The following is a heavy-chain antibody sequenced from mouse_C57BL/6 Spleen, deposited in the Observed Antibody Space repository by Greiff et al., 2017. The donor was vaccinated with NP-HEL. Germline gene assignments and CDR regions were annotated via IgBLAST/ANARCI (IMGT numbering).Heavy chain of an antibody. CDR1: GYAFSSYW. V-gene: IGHV1-80*01. J-gene: IGHJ2*01. CDR3: ARKDYYGSSYAY. CDR2: IYPGDGDT. D-gene: IGHD1-1*01. Sequence: QVQLQQSGAELVKPGASVKISCKASGYAFSSYWMNWVKQRPGKGLEWIGQIYPGDGDTNYNGKLKGKATLTADKSSSTAYMQLSSLTSEDSAVYVCARKDYYGSSYAYWGQGTTLTVSS.